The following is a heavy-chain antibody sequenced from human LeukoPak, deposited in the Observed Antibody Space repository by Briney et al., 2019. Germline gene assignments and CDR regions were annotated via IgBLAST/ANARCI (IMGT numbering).Heavy chain of an antibody. J-gene: IGHJ4*02. Sequence: GGSLTLSHAPSGLTLSRYSMNWVRQAPRKGLDWVSFICITSCALYLAHSVRGRFTISRDNAKNSLYLQMNSLRHEDTAVYYCTRGSGGNSDYWGQGTLVTVSS. CDR1: GLTLSRYS. D-gene: IGHD4-23*01. V-gene: IGHV3-48*02. CDR2: ICITSCAL. CDR3: TRGSGGNSDY.